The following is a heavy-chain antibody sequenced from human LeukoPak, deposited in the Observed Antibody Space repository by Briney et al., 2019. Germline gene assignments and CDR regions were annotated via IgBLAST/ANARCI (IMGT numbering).Heavy chain of an antibody. CDR3: ARDHDSSGYYLYYFDY. CDR1: GFTFSSYA. V-gene: IGHV3-23*01. J-gene: IGHJ4*02. D-gene: IGHD3-22*01. Sequence: GGSLRLSCAASGFTFSSYAMSWVRQAPGKGLEWVSAISGSGGSTYYADSLKGRFTISRDNAKNSLYLQMNSLRAEDTAVYYCARDHDSSGYYLYYFDYWGQGTLVTVSS. CDR2: ISGSGGST.